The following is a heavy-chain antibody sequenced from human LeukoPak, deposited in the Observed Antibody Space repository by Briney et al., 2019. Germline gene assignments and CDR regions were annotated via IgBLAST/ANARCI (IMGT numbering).Heavy chain of an antibody. Sequence: PGRSLRLSCAASEFTFSSYAMHWVRQAPGKGLEWVAVISYDGSNKYYADSVKGRFTISRDNSKNTLYLQMNSLRAEDTAVYYCARDGGNAMTTVTTPDYWGQGTLVTVSS. J-gene: IGHJ4*02. CDR1: EFTFSSYA. V-gene: IGHV3-30*01. CDR2: ISYDGSNK. CDR3: ARDGGNAMTTVTTPDY. D-gene: IGHD4-17*01.